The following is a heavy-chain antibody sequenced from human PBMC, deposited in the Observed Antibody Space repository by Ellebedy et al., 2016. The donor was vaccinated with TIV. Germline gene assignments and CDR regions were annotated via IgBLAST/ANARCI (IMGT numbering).Heavy chain of an antibody. CDR2: IYFDGTNK. Sequence: PGGSLRLSCAASGFTFGGHGMHWVRQAPGKGLEWVANIYFDGTNKYYGDSVKGRFTISRDNAKNSLYLQMNSLRAEDTAVYYCARLGVGASFGYWGQGTLVTVSS. CDR3: ARLGVGASFGY. CDR1: GFTFGGHG. J-gene: IGHJ4*02. D-gene: IGHD1-26*01. V-gene: IGHV3-33*01.